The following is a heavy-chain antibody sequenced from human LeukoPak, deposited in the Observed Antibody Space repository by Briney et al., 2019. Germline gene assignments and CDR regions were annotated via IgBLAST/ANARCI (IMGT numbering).Heavy chain of an antibody. V-gene: IGHV3-73*01. Sequence: GGSLRLSCAASGVTFSGSAMHWVRQAAGKGREWGGRIRCKANIYATVYVASVKCRFTFSRDDSKNTAYLQMNSLKAEDMAVYYCTCLCDSGDYWGQGTLVTVSS. D-gene: IGHD6-19*01. CDR2: IRCKANIYAT. J-gene: IGHJ4*02. CDR3: TCLCDSGDY. CDR1: GVTFSGSA.